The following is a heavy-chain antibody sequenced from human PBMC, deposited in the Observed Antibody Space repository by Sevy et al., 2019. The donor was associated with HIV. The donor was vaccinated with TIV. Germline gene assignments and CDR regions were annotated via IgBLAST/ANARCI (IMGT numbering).Heavy chain of an antibody. CDR2: ISYDGSNK. Sequence: GGSLRLSCAASGFTFSSYAMHWVRQAPGKGLEWVAVISYDGSNKYYADSVKGRFTISRDNSKNTLYLQMNSLSAEDTAVYYCARSGYVVVPAATTAMVTHYYYGMDVWGQGTTVTVSS. V-gene: IGHV3-30*04. D-gene: IGHD2-2*01. CDR1: GFTFSSYA. CDR3: ARSGYVVVPAATTAMVTHYYYGMDV. J-gene: IGHJ6*02.